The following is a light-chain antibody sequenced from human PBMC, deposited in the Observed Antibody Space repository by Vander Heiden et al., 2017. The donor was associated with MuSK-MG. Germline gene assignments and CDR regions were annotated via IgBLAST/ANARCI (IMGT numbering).Light chain of an antibody. CDR1: SGDVGAFNF. CDR2: HVT. CDR3: SSYTSSTTPV. Sequence: QSALTQPASVSGSPGQSITISCTATSGDVGAFNFVSWFQQPPGKAPKLIIYHVTTRPSGVSDRFSGSKSGNTASLTISGLQSEDEADYYCSSYTSSTTPVFGTGTRVTV. J-gene: IGLJ1*01. V-gene: IGLV2-14*01.